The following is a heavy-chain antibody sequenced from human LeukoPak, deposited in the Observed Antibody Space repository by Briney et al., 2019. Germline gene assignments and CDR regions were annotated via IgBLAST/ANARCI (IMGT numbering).Heavy chain of an antibody. CDR3: ARHGTGDYLVDY. CDR2: ISYSGSP. CDR1: SGSISSSSYH. V-gene: IGHV4-39*01. J-gene: IGHJ4*02. Sequence: PSETLYLTCTVSSGSISSSSYHWGWIRQPPGKGLEWIGSISYSGSPYYNPSLKSRLTISVDTSKNQFSLKLTSVTAADTAVYYCARHGTGDYLVDYWGQGTLVTVSS. D-gene: IGHD3-9*01.